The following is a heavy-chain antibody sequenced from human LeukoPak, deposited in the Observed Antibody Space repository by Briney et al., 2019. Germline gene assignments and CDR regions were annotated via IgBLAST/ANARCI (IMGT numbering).Heavy chain of an antibody. Sequence: SGPALLKPTPTLTLTCTFSGFSLSTSGMCVSWIRQPPGKALEWLSRIDWDDDKYYSTSQKTRLTISKDTSKNQVVLTMTNMDPVDTATYYCARMGVDTTMVTACDIWGQGTMVTVSS. D-gene: IGHD5-18*01. CDR3: ARMGVDTTMVTACDI. J-gene: IGHJ3*02. V-gene: IGHV2-70*11. CDR1: GFSLSTSGMC. CDR2: IDWDDDK.